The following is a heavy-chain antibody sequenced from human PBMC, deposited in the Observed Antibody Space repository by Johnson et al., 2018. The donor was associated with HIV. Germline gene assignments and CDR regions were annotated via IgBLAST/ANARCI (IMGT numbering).Heavy chain of an antibody. V-gene: IGHV3-30*02. CDR2: IRYDGSNK. CDR3: ARERSLNEYSSSWDAFDI. Sequence: QVQLVESGGGVVQPGGSLRLSCAASGFTFSSYGMHWVRQAPGKGLEWVAFIRYDGSNKYYADSVKGRFTISRDNSKNTLYLQMNSLRAEDTAVYYCARERSLNEYSSSWDAFDIWGQGTMVTVSS. CDR1: GFTFSSYG. J-gene: IGHJ3*02. D-gene: IGHD6-6*01.